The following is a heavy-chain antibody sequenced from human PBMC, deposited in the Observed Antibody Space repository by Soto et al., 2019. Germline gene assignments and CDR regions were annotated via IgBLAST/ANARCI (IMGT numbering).Heavy chain of an antibody. V-gene: IGHV3-23*01. J-gene: IGHJ4*02. CDR3: AKVKPQASVVMYYFDY. Sequence: GGSLRLSCAASGFTFSSYAMSWVRQAPGKGLEWVSAISGSGGSTYYADSVKGRFTISRDNSKNTLYLQMNSLRAEDTAVYYCAKVKPQASVVMYYFDYWGQGTLVTVSS. D-gene: IGHD3-22*01. CDR1: GFTFSSYA. CDR2: ISGSGGST.